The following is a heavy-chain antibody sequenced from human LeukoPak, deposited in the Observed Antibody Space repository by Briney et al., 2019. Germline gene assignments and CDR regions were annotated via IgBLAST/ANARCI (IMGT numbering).Heavy chain of an antibody. V-gene: IGHV3-66*01. Sequence: GGSLRLSCAASGFTVSSNYMSWVRQAPGKGLEWVSVIYSGGSTYYADSVKGRFTISRDNSKNTLYLQMNSLRAEDTAVYYCARGGVDYEPNWFDPWGQGTLVTVSS. J-gene: IGHJ5*02. CDR1: GFTVSSNY. CDR3: ARGGVDYEPNWFDP. D-gene: IGHD3-10*01. CDR2: IYSGGST.